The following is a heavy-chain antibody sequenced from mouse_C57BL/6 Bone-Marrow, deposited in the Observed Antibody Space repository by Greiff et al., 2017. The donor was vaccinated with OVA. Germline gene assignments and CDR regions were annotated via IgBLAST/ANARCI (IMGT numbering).Heavy chain of an antibody. CDR3: ARDYYGSSNYYAMDY. V-gene: IGHV1-18*01. J-gene: IGHJ4*01. Sequence: VQLQQSGPELVKPGASVKIPCKASGYTFTDYNMDWVKQSHGKSLEWIGDINPNNGGTIYNQKFKGKATLTVDKSSSTAYMELRSLTSEDTAVYYCARDYYGSSNYYAMDYWGQGTSVTVSS. CDR2: INPNNGGT. D-gene: IGHD1-1*01. CDR1: GYTFTDYN.